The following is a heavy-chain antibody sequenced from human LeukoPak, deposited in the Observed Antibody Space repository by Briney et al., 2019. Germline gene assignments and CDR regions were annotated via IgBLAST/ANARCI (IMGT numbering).Heavy chain of an antibody. CDR1: GFTFNNYA. CDR2: ISSSGGRT. D-gene: IGHD2-8*01. CDR3: TKDLMVYARKHAFDI. V-gene: IGHV3-23*01. Sequence: PGGSLRLSCAASGFTFNNYAMGWVRQAPGKGLEWVSTISSSGGRTYYADSVKGRFTFSRDDSKNTLYLQMNSLRAEDTAVYYCTKDLMVYARKHAFDIWGQGTMVTVSS. J-gene: IGHJ3*02.